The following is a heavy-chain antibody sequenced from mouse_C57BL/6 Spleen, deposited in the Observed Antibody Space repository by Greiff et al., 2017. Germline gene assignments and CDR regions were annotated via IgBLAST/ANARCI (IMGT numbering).Heavy chain of an antibody. CDR3: ARQGTTGKTWFAY. Sequence: EVQRVESGGDLVKPGGSLKLSCAASGFTFSSYGMSWVRQTPDKRLEWVATISSGGSYTYYPDSVKGRFTISRDNAKNTLYLQMSSLKSEDTAMYYCARQGTTGKTWFAYWGQGTLVTVSA. CDR1: GFTFSSYG. V-gene: IGHV5-6*01. D-gene: IGHD1-1*01. CDR2: ISSGGSYT. J-gene: IGHJ3*01.